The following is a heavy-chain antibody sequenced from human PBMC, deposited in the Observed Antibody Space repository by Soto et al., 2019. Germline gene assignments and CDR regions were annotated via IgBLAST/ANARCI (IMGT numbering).Heavy chain of an antibody. J-gene: IGHJ3*02. V-gene: IGHV3-23*01. CDR3: AKGRYLSDI. D-gene: IGHD3-16*02. Sequence: VGSLRLSCSASGFTFSSYAMSWVRQAPGKGLEWVSAISCSGGSTYYADSVKGRFTISRDNSKNTLYLQMNSLRAEDTAVYYCAKGRYLSDIWGQGTMVTVSS. CDR2: ISCSGGST. CDR1: GFTFSSYA.